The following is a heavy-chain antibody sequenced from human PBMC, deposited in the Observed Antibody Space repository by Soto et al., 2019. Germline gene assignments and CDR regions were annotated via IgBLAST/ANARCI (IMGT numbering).Heavy chain of an antibody. Sequence: EVQLVESGGGLVKPGGSLRLFCPASGFTFSSYSMNWVRQAPGKWLEWVSSISSSSSYIYYADSVKGRFTISRDNAKNSLYLQLSSLIAEDTAMYYCARAQGSGYPGDGAFGIWGQGTMVTVSS. CDR2: ISSSSSYI. CDR1: GFTFSSYS. V-gene: IGHV3-21*01. CDR3: ARAQGSGYPGDGAFGI. J-gene: IGHJ3*02. D-gene: IGHD5-12*01.